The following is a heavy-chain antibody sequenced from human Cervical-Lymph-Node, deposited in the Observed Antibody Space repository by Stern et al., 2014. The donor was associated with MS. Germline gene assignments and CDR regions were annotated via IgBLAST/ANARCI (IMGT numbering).Heavy chain of an antibody. Sequence: VQLEESGPGLVKPSGTLSLTCAVSGVSISSVNWWSWVRQSPGKGLEWIGEIYHDGSTTYNPSLKSRVTISVDTSRNQFSLNLSSVTAADTALYYCVRGWGSSLHFDYWGQGTQVTVSS. CDR1: GVSISSVNW. CDR3: VRGWGSSLHFDY. J-gene: IGHJ4*02. V-gene: IGHV4-4*02. D-gene: IGHD7-27*01. CDR2: IYHDGST.